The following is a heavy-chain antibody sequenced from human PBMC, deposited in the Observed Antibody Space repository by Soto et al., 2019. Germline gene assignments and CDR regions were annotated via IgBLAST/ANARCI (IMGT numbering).Heavy chain of an antibody. D-gene: IGHD6-19*01. Sequence: GESLKISCAASGFTFSSYAMHWVRQAPGKGLEWVAVISYDGSNKYYADSVKGRFTISRDNSKNTLYLQMNSLRAEDTAVYYCARAVGYSSGWWECPDFDPWGQGTLVTVSS. CDR3: ARAVGYSSGWWECPDFDP. J-gene: IGHJ5*02. CDR2: ISYDGSNK. CDR1: GFTFSSYA. V-gene: IGHV3-30-3*01.